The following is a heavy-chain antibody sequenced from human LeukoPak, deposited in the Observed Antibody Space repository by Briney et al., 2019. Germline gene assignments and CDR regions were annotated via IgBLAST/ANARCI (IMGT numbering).Heavy chain of an antibody. D-gene: IGHD3-3*02. CDR3: VKDLHFWSAGDY. CDR1: GFTFGSNA. V-gene: IGHV3-23*01. Sequence: GGSLRLSCAASGFTFGSNAMSWVRQAPGKWLEWVSGIGSSAGSIHYADSVKGRFTISRDNSKNTLYLEMNSLRAEDTAVYYCVKDLHFWSAGDYWGQGTLVTVSS. J-gene: IGHJ4*02. CDR2: IGSSAGSI.